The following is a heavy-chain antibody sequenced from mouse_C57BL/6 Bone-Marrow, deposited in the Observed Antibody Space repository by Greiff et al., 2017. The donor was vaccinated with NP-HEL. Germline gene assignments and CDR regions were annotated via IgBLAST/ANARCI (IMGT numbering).Heavy chain of an antibody. CDR3: ARGGLYGSSPFAY. D-gene: IGHD1-1*01. V-gene: IGHV5-16*01. CDR1: GFTFSDYY. CDR2: INYDGSST. J-gene: IGHJ3*01. Sequence: EVQVVESEGGLVQPGSSMKLSCTASGFTFSDYYMAWVRQVPEKGLEWVANINYDGSSTYYLDSLKSRFIISRDNAKNILYLQMSSLKSEDTATYYCARGGLYGSSPFAYWGQGTLVTVSA.